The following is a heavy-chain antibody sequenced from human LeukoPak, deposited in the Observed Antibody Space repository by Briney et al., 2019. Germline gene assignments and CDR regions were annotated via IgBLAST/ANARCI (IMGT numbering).Heavy chain of an antibody. CDR2: ISAYNGNT. V-gene: IGHV1-18*01. CDR1: GYTFTSYG. CDR3: ARGWDYVWGSYRYTEGFFDY. J-gene: IGHJ4*02. D-gene: IGHD3-16*02. Sequence: GASVKVSCKASGYTFTSYGISWVRQAPGQGLEWMGFISAYNGNTNYAQKLQGRVTMTTDTSTSTAYMELRSLRSDDTAVYYCARGWDYVWGSYRYTEGFFDYWGQGTLVTVSS.